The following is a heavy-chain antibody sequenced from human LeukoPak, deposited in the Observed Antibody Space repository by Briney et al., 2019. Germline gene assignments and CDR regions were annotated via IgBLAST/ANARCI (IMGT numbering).Heavy chain of an antibody. J-gene: IGHJ6*02. D-gene: IGHD3-22*01. V-gene: IGHV3-33*08. CDR2: IWYDGSNK. CDR1: KFTFSNYG. CDR3: ARDLIAPNSSGYYHTYYYYYGMDV. Sequence: GGSLRLACTASKFTFSNYGMHRVRQAPGKGLEWVAVIWYDGSNKYYADSVKGRFTISRDNSKNTLYLQMNSLRAEDTAVYYCARDLIAPNSSGYYHTYYYYYGMDVWGQGTTVTVSS.